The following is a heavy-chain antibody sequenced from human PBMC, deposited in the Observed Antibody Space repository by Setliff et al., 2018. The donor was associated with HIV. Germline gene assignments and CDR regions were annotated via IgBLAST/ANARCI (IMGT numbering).Heavy chain of an antibody. D-gene: IGHD2-2*01. V-gene: IGHV4-39*07. CDR2: IYHSGST. CDR3: ARDHCSSSGCYEYSYYGMDV. CDR1: GGSISSNSYY. J-gene: IGHJ6*02. Sequence: SETLSLTCTVSGGSISSNSYYWGWFRQPPGKGLEWIGSIYHSGSTYYNPSLKSRVTISVDTSKNQFSLKLSSVTAADTAVYYCARDHCSSSGCYEYSYYGMDVWGQGTTVTVSS.